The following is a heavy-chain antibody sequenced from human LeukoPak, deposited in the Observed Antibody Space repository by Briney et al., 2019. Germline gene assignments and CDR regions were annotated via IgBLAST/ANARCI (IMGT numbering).Heavy chain of an antibody. CDR2: IYPGDSDT. CDR3: ARHRVVAATWDAFDI. V-gene: IGHV5-51*01. D-gene: IGHD2-15*01. J-gene: IGHJ3*02. CDR1: GYSFTSYW. Sequence: GESLKISCKGSGYSFTSYWIGWVRQMPGKGLEWMGIIYPGDSDTRYSPSFQGQVTISAAKSISTAYLQWSSLKASDTAMYYCARHRVVAATWDAFDIWGQGTMVTVSS.